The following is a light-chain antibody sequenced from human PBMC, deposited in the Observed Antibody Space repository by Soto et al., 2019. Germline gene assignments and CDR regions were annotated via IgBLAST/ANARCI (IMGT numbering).Light chain of an antibody. Sequence: EIVLTQSPGTLSLSPGERATLSCRASQSVSSNLAWYQQKPGQAPRLLIYGASTRATGIPARFSGSGSGTDFTLTISSLQSEDFTVYSCHQRQSWPRTFGQGTKVDIK. CDR3: HQRQSWPRT. CDR2: GAS. CDR1: QSVSSN. J-gene: IGKJ1*01. V-gene: IGKV3-15*01.